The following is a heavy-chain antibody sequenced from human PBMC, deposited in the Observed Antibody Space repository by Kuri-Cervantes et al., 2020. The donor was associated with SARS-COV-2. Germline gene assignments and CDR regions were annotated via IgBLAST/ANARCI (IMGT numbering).Heavy chain of an antibody. D-gene: IGHD5-12*01. CDR3: TTGFSGYPLDY. Sequence: GGSLRLSCAASGFTFSDYYMSWIRQAPGKGLEWVGRIKSKTDGRTTDYAAPVKGRFTISRDDSKNTLYLQMNSLKTEDTAVYYCTTGFSGYPLDYWGQGTLVTVSS. CDR1: GFTFSDYY. CDR2: IKSKTDGRTT. V-gene: IGHV3-15*01. J-gene: IGHJ4*02.